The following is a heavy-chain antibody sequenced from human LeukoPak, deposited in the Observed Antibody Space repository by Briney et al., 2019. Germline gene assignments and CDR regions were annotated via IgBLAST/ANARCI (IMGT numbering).Heavy chain of an antibody. D-gene: IGHD2-2*02. CDR3: ARERSSTSCYTS. V-gene: IGHV1-2*02. CDR2: INPNSGGT. J-gene: IGHJ5*02. CDR1: GYTFTGYY. Sequence: GASVKVSCKASGYTFTGYYMRWVRQAPGQGLEWMGWINPNSGGTNYAQKFQGRVTMTRDTSISTAYMELSRLRSDDTAVYYCARERSSTSCYTSWGQGTLVTVSS.